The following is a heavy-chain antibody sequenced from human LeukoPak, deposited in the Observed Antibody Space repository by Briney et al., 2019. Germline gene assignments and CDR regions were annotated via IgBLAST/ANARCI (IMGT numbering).Heavy chain of an antibody. CDR3: ARDYNWAFDY. Sequence: PGGSLRLSCAASGFTFSNYWMSWVRQAPGKGLECVANIKEDGSEKNYVDSVKGRFTISRDNAKNSLYLQMNSLRDEDTAVYYCARDYNWAFDYWGQGALVTVSS. CDR1: GFTFSNYW. J-gene: IGHJ4*02. D-gene: IGHD1-20*01. CDR2: IKEDGSEK. V-gene: IGHV3-7*01.